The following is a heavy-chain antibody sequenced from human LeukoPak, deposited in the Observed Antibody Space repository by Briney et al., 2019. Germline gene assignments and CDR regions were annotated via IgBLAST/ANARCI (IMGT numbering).Heavy chain of an antibody. CDR2: ISAYNGNT. Sequence: RASVKVSCKASGYTFTSYGISWVRQAPGQGLEWMGWISAYNGNTNYAQKLQGRVTMTTDTSTSTVYMELSSLRSEDTAVYYCARGPRSRGSYFDYWGQGTLVTVSS. J-gene: IGHJ4*02. CDR1: GYTFTSYG. D-gene: IGHD2-15*01. CDR3: ARGPRSRGSYFDY. V-gene: IGHV1-18*01.